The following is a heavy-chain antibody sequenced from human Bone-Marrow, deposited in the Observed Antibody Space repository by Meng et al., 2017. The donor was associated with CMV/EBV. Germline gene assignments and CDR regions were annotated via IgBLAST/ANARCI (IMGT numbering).Heavy chain of an antibody. V-gene: IGHV1-2*02. D-gene: IGHD6-19*01. CDR2: INPDSGGT. Sequence: CKASRYTFTGYYMHWVRQAPGQGLEWMGWINPDSGGTNYAQKFQGRVTMTRDTSISTAYMELSRLRSDDTAVYYCARTTLVSSGWYGWGQGTLVTVSS. CDR3: ARTTLVSSGWYG. J-gene: IGHJ4*02. CDR1: RYTFTGYY.